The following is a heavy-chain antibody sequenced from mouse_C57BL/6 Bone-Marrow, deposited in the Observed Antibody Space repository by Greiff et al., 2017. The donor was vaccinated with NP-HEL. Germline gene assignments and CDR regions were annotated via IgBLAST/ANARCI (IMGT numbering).Heavy chain of an antibody. J-gene: IGHJ4*01. Sequence: QVTLKESGPGILQPSQTLSLSCSFSGFSLSTFGMGIGWLRQPSGLGLEWLAHLWWDDDKYYNPALKSRLSISKDTSKNQVFLKIANVDTADTATYDCARIAYDAMDDWGQGTSVTVSS. CDR2: LWWDDDK. V-gene: IGHV8-8*01. CDR1: GFSLSTFGMG. CDR3: ARIAYDAMDD.